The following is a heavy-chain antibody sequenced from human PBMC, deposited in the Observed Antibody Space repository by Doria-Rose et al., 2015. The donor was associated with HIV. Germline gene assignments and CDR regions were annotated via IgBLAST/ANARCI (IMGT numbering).Heavy chain of an antibody. CDR1: GVSLSSPGMG. V-gene: IGHV2-26*01. CDR2: IVSDDDR. D-gene: IGHD6-13*01. J-gene: IGHJ4*02. CDR3: ARIKSSRWYHKYYFDF. Sequence: QITLKVSGPVLVKPTETLTLTCTVSGVSLSSPGMGVSWIRQPPGKALEWLANIVSDDDRSYKPSLKSRLTIARGTSKGQVVLTMTDMDPVDTATYYCARIKSSRWYHKYYFDFWGQGTLVIVSA.